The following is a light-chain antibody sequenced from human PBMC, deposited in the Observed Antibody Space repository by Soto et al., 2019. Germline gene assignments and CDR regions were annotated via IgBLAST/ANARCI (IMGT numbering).Light chain of an antibody. CDR1: SSDVGGYDY. CDR3: SSYTGSSTFV. J-gene: IGLJ1*01. Sequence: QPALNQPASVSGSPGQSITISCTGTSSDVGGYDYVSWYQQLPGKAPKLLIYDVNNRPSGVSHRFSGSKSGNTASLTISGLQAEDEADYYCSSYTGSSTFVFGTGTKVTVL. CDR2: DVN. V-gene: IGLV2-14*01.